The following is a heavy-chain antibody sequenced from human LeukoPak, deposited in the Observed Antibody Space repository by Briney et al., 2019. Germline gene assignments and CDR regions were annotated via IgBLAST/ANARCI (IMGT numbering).Heavy chain of an antibody. CDR2: ISSSSSTI. D-gene: IGHD1-26*01. CDR3: ARVDSSGSRI. V-gene: IGHV3-48*04. CDR1: GFTFSSYS. J-gene: IGHJ3*02. Sequence: PGGSLRLSCAASGFTFSSYSMNWVRQAPGKGLEWVSYISSSSSTIYYADSVKGRFTISRDNAENSLFLLMNSLRAEDTAVYYCARVDSSGSRIWGQGTMVTVSS.